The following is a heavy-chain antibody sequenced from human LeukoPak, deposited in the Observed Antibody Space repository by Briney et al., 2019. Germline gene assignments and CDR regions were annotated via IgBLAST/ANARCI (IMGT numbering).Heavy chain of an antibody. Sequence: GGSLRLSCAASGCSFSNYWMAWVRQAPGKGLEWVASLKQGGSDKYYVDSVKGRFAISRDDAKNSLFLQMNSLRGEDTAVYDCAREGTGGYYFDCWGQGTLVTVCS. D-gene: IGHD2-15*01. J-gene: IGHJ4*02. CDR3: AREGTGGYYFDC. V-gene: IGHV3-7*01. CDR2: LKQGGSDK. CDR1: GCSFSNYW.